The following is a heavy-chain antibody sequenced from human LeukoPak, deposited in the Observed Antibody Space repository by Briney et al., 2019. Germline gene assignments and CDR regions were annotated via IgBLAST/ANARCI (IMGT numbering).Heavy chain of an antibody. J-gene: IGHJ4*02. Sequence: PGGSLRLSCAASGFTLSSYAMHWVRQAPGKGLEWVAVISYDGSNKYYADSVKGRFTISRDNSKNTLYLQMNSLRAEDTAVYYCARARYYYDSSGYLTDPYYFDYWGQGTLVTVSS. CDR1: GFTLSSYA. D-gene: IGHD3-22*01. CDR2: ISYDGSNK. V-gene: IGHV3-30*04. CDR3: ARARYYYDSSGYLTDPYYFDY.